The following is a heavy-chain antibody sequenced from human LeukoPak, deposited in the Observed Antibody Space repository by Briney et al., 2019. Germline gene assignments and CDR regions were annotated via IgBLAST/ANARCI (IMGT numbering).Heavy chain of an antibody. D-gene: IGHD6-13*01. V-gene: IGHV4-4*09. J-gene: IGHJ6*03. CDR2: IYTSGST. CDR1: GCSISSYY. CDR3: ARGGIAAPPHYYYYYYYMDV. Sequence: SETLSLTCTVSGCSISSYYWSWIRQPPGKGLEWIGYIYTSGSTNYNPSLKSRVTISVDTSKNQFSLKLSSVTAADTAVYYCARGGIAAPPHYYYYYYYMDVWGKGTTVTVSS.